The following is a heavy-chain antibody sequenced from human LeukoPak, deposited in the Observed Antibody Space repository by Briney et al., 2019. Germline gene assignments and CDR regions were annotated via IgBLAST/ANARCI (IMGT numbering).Heavy chain of an antibody. CDR2: IYYSGST. CDR3: ARDGAENWFDP. J-gene: IGHJ5*02. CDR1: GGSISSYY. D-gene: IGHD3-10*01. Sequence: PSETLSLTCTVSGGSISSYYWSWIRQPPGKGLEWIGYIYYSGSTNYNPSLKSRVTISVDTSKNQFSLKLSSVTAADTAVYYCARDGAENWFDPWGQGTLVTGSS. V-gene: IGHV4-59*01.